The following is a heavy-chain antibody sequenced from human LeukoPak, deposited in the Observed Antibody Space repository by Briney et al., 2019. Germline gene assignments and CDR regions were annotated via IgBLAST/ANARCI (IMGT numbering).Heavy chain of an antibody. CDR1: GFTFSSYA. CDR3: AKGSGFSYYYYYMDV. Sequence: GGSLRLSCAASGFTFSSYAMSWVRQAPGKGLEWVSAISGSGGSTYYADSVKGRFTISGDNSKNTLYLQMSSLRAEDTAVYYCAKGSGFSYYYYYMDVWGKGTTVTVSS. CDR2: ISGSGGST. V-gene: IGHV3-23*01. J-gene: IGHJ6*03. D-gene: IGHD3-3*01.